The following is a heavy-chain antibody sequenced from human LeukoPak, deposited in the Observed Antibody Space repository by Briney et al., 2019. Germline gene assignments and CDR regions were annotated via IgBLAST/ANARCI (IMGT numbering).Heavy chain of an antibody. D-gene: IGHD3-10*01. CDR3: ARVQRFGELLPPHAFDI. Sequence: GASVKVSCKASGYTFTGYYMHWVRQAPGQGLEWMGWINPNSGGTNYAQKFQGRVTMTRDTSISTAYMELSRLRSDDTAVYYCARVQRFGELLPPHAFDIWGQGTMVTVSS. J-gene: IGHJ3*02. CDR1: GYTFTGYY. CDR2: INPNSGGT. V-gene: IGHV1-2*02.